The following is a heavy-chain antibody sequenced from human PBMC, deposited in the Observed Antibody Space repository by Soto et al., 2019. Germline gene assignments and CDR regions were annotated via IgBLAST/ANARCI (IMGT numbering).Heavy chain of an antibody. D-gene: IGHD1-26*01. Sequence: SGESLKISGNGSGYSFTSYWIGWVRQMPGKGLEWMGIIYPGDSDTRYSPSFQGQVTISADKSISTAYLQWSSLKASDTAMYYCARRGVGGYYGMDVWGQGTTVTVSS. J-gene: IGHJ6*02. V-gene: IGHV5-51*01. CDR1: GYSFTSYW. CDR2: IYPGDSDT. CDR3: ARRGVGGYYGMDV.